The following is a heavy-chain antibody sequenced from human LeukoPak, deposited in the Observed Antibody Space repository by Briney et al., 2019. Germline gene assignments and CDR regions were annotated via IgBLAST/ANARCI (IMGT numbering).Heavy chain of an antibody. V-gene: IGHV3-30-3*01. CDR1: GFTFSSYA. J-gene: IGHJ4*02. D-gene: IGHD3-10*01. CDR3: AKGVQARGYLIRGVMDY. CDR2: ISYDGSNK. Sequence: PGGSLRLSCAASGFTFSSYAMHWVRQAPGKGLEWVAVISYDGSNKYYADSVKGRFTISRDNSMNTLYLKMNSLRAEDTAVYYCAKGVQARGYLIRGVMDYWGQGTLVTVSS.